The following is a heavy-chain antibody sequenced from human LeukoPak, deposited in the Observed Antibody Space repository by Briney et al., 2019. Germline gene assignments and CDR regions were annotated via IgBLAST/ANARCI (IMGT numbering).Heavy chain of an antibody. J-gene: IGHJ4*02. Sequence: SETLSLTCTVSGGSISSGGYYWSWIRQPPGKGLEWIGYIYHSGSTYYNPSLKSRVTISVDRSKNQFSLKLSSVTAADTAVYYCARRRYSSSWYFDYWGQGTLVTVSS. CDR1: GGSISSGGYY. V-gene: IGHV4-30-2*01. CDR3: ARRRYSSSWYFDY. D-gene: IGHD6-13*01. CDR2: IYHSGST.